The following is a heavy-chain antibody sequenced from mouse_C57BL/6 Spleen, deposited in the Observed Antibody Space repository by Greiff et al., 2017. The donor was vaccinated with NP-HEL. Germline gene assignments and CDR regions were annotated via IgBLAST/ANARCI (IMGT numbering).Heavy chain of an antibody. J-gene: IGHJ2*01. CDR3: ARDYSNYPLDY. V-gene: IGHV1-82*01. Sequence: QVQLQQSGPELVKPGASVKISCKASGYAFSSSWMNWVKQRPGKGLEWIGRIYPGDGDTNYNGKFKGKATLTADKSSSTAYMQLSSLTSEDSAVYFCARDYSNYPLDYWGQGTTLTVSS. CDR2: IYPGDGDT. D-gene: IGHD2-5*01. CDR1: GYAFSSSW.